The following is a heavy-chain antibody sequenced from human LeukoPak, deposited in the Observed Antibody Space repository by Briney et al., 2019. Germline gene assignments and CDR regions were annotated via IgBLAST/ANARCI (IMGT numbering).Heavy chain of an antibody. D-gene: IGHD1-26*01. J-gene: IGHJ5*02. CDR2: IHSSGAT. CDR3: TRLGSYSDH. CDR1: DGSINSYY. V-gene: IGHV4-4*09. Sequence: SETLSLTCGVSDGSINSYYWSGIRQPPGRGLEWMAYIHSSGATHYNPSLKSRVTTSLDTSKNQFSLKLSSVTAADTAVYYCTRLGSYSDHWGQGTLVTVSS.